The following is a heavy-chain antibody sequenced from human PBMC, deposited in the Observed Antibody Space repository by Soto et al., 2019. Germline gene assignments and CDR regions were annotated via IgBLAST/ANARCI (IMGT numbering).Heavy chain of an antibody. CDR3: AKAPYPGSNWVDP. D-gene: IGHD2-2*01. CDR2: ISGRGDST. J-gene: IGHJ5*02. V-gene: IGHV3-23*01. Sequence: EVQLLESGGGLVQPGGSLRLSCAASGFTFSTYAMNWVRQAPGKGLEWVSSISGRGDSTYYADSVKGRLTIFRDNSKNTLYLQMTSLRAEDTAVYYCAKAPYPGSNWVDPWGQGTLVTVSS. CDR1: GFTFSTYA.